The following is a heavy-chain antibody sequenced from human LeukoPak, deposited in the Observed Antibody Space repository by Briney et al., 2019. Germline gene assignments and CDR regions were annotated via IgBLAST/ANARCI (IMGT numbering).Heavy chain of an antibody. J-gene: IGHJ4*02. V-gene: IGHV4-59*01. D-gene: IGHD6-13*01. CDR2: IYSSGST. CDR3: ARKGVAAGLDY. CDR1: GGSIRSFY. Sequence: LEPLSHKCDVSGGSIRSFYWSWIRQPPGKALEWIGYIYSSGSTSYNPSLKSRVSISVDSSKSQFSLRLSSVTAADTAVYYCARKGVAAGLDYWGQGTLVSVSS.